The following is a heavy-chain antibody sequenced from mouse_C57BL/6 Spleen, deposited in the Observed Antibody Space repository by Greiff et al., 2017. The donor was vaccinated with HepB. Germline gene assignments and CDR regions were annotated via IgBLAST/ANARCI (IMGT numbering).Heavy chain of an antibody. Sequence: VQLQQPGAELVKPGASVKMSCKASGYTFTSYWITWVKQRPGQGLEWIGDIYPGSGSTNYNEKFKSKATLTVDTSSSTAYMQLSSLTSEDSAVYYCARWGDYYGSPFAYWGQGTLVTVSA. V-gene: IGHV1-55*01. CDR3: ARWGDYYGSPFAY. CDR1: GYTFTSYW. CDR2: IYPGSGST. J-gene: IGHJ3*01. D-gene: IGHD1-1*01.